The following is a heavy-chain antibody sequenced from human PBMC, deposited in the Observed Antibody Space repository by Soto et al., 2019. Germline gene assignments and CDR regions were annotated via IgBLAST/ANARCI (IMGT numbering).Heavy chain of an antibody. V-gene: IGHV4-4*02. D-gene: IGHD5-12*01. Sequence: SETLSLTCAVSGGSFTSNNWWTWVRQPPGQGLEWIGEIYRTGSTNYNPSLKSRVTISLDKSENQFSLKVTSLTAADTAVYYCARDALLVATPFDYWGQGTLVTVSS. CDR2: IYRTGST. CDR1: GGSFTSNNW. J-gene: IGHJ4*02. CDR3: ARDALLVATPFDY.